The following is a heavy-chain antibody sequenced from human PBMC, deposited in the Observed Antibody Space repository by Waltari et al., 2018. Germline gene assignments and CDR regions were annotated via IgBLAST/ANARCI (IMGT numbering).Heavy chain of an antibody. D-gene: IGHD5-12*01. J-gene: IGHJ4*02. CDR3: ARGLGVATIHNFDY. Sequence: QVQLQESGPGLVKPSETLSLTCTVSGGSLSSYYWSWIRQPPGKGLEWIGYIYYSGSTNYNPSLKSRVTTSVDTSKTQCSLKLSAVTAADTAVYYCARGLGVATIHNFDYWGQGTLVTVSS. CDR2: IYYSGST. V-gene: IGHV4-59*01. CDR1: GGSLSSYY.